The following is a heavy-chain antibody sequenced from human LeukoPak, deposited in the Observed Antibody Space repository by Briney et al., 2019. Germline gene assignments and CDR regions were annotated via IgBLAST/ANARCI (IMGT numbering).Heavy chain of an antibody. CDR3: ARVPGIAVATYWFFDL. J-gene: IGHJ2*01. V-gene: IGHV4-38-2*01. D-gene: IGHD6-19*01. CDR1: GYSISSGYY. Sequence: SETLSLTCAVSGYSISSGYYWGLIRQPPEKRLEWTGTFYHTRSTYYNPSLKSRISISADTSKNHFSLKLSSVTAADTAVYYCARVPGIAVATYWFFDLWGRGTLVTVSS. CDR2: FYHTRST.